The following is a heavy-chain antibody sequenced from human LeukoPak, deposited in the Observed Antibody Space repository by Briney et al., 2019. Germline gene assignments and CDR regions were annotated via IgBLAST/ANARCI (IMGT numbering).Heavy chain of an antibody. J-gene: IGHJ6*03. V-gene: IGHV3-9*01. CDR3: AKDLYGGLYSYCMAV. CDR2: ISRNGGHL. D-gene: IGHD4-23*01. CDR1: GFTFDDYA. Sequence: SLRLSCASSGFTFDDYAMHWVRQAPGKGLEWVSSISRNGGHLNYAESVKGRFTISRDNAKTSLYLQMDSLRPDDTALYYCAKDLYGGLYSYCMAVWGKGTTVTVSS.